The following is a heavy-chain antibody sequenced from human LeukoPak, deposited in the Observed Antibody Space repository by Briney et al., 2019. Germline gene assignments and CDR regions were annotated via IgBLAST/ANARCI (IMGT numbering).Heavy chain of an antibody. CDR2: INHSGST. CDR3: ASAGGYSYGYFDY. Sequence: SETLSLTCAVYGGSFSGYYWSWIRQLPGKGLEWIGEINHSGSTNYNPSLKSRVTISVDTSKNQFSLKLSSVTAADTAVYYCASAGGYSYGYFDYWGQGTLVTVSS. D-gene: IGHD5-18*01. CDR1: GGSFSGYY. J-gene: IGHJ4*02. V-gene: IGHV4-34*01.